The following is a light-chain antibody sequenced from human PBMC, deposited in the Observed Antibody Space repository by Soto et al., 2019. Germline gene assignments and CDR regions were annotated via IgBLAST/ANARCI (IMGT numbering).Light chain of an antibody. CDR2: DAS. V-gene: IGKV3-11*01. CDR3: QQRSDWPST. Sequence: EIVLTQSPATLSLSPGDRATLSCRASQSVGSYLGWYQQRPGQAPRLLIYDASNRATGIPARFSGSGSGTDFTLTISSLEPEDFAVYYCQQRSDWPSTFGGGTKVWIK. J-gene: IGKJ4*01. CDR1: QSVGSY.